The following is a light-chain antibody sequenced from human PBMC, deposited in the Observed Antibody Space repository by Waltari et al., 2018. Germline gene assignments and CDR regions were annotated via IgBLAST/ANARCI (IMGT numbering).Light chain of an antibody. J-gene: IGKJ1*01. Sequence: ELVLTQSPGSLSLSPGERATLSCRASQSISSGYLAWYQQKLGQAPRLLIYGSSSRATGIPDRFSGSGSGTDFTLTISRLEPEDFAVYYCQQYDSSPRTFGQGTKVEVK. V-gene: IGKV3-20*01. CDR3: QQYDSSPRT. CDR1: QSISSGY. CDR2: GSS.